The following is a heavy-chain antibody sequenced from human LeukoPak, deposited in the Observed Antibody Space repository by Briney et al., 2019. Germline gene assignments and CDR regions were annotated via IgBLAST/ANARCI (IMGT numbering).Heavy chain of an antibody. V-gene: IGHV1-18*01. CDR1: GYTFTSYG. D-gene: IGHD3-9*01. CDR2: ISAYNGNT. J-gene: IGHJ6*02. Sequence: ASVKVSCTASGYTFTSYGISWVRQAPGQGLEWMVGISAYNGNTNYAQKLQGRVTMTTDTSTSTAYMELRSLRSDDTAVYYCARSFSYDILTGYGDYYYYGMDVWGQGTTVTVSS. CDR3: ARSFSYDILTGYGDYYYYGMDV.